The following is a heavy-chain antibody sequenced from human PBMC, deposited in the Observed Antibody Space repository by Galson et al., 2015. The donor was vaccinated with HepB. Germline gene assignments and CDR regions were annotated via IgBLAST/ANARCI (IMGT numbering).Heavy chain of an antibody. D-gene: IGHD1-26*01. V-gene: IGHV3-49*04. J-gene: IGHJ4*02. CDR3: TRGGMVGASRSYFDS. CDR1: GFTFGDYA. Sequence: SLRLSCAASGFTFGDYAMSWVRQAPGKGLEWVGFIRSKAYGGSTEYAASVKGSFTISSDDSKSIAYLQMNSLKTEDTAVYYCTRGGMVGASRSYFDSWGQGTLVTVSS. CDR2: IRSKAYGGST.